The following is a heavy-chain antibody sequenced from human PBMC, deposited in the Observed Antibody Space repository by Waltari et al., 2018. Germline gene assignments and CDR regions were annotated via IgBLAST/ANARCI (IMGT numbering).Heavy chain of an antibody. CDR2: IYWNDDK. CDR1: GFSFSTDGVG. D-gene: IGHD3-22*01. CDR3: ALPIYYYDSSSYFYYFDY. J-gene: IGHJ4*02. Sequence: QITLKESGPTLVKPTQTLTLTCTFSGFSFSTDGVGVGWIRQPPGKALEWLALIYWNDDKRYSPSRNIRLTITKDTSKNQLVLTMTNVDPVDTATYFCALPIYYYDSSSYFYYFDYWGQGTLVTVSS. V-gene: IGHV2-5*01.